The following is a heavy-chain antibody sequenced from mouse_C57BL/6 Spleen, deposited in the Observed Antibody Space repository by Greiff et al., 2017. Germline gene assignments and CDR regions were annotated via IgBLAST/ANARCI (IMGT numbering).Heavy chain of an antibody. V-gene: IGHV5-9*01. D-gene: IGHD2-4*01. Sequence: DVKLVESGGGLVKPGGSLKLSCAASGFTFSSYTMSWVRQTPEKRLEWVATISGGGGNTYYPDSVKGRFTISRDNAKNTLYLQMSSLRSEDTALYYCARHWDYDDAMDYWGQGTSVTVSS. J-gene: IGHJ4*01. CDR1: GFTFSSYT. CDR3: ARHWDYDDAMDY. CDR2: ISGGGGNT.